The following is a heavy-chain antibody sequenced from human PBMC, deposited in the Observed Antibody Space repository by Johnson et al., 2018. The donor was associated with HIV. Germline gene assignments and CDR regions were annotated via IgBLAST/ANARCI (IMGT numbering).Heavy chain of an antibody. Sequence: VQLVESGGGLVQPGGSLRLSCAASGFTFSSYAMSWVRQAPGKGLEWVSAISGSGGSTYYADSVKGRFTISRYNSKNTLYLQMNSLRAEDTAVYYCANGGITMIGVVPVAFDIWGQGTMVTVSS. CDR1: GFTFSSYA. D-gene: IGHD3-22*01. CDR3: ANGGITMIGVVPVAFDI. J-gene: IGHJ3*02. V-gene: IGHV3-23*04. CDR2: ISGSGGST.